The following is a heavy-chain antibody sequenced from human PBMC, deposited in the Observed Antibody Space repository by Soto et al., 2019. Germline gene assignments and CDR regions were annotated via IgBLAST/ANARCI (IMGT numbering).Heavy chain of an antibody. CDR3: ARDEYSSSSDWYFDL. J-gene: IGHJ2*01. CDR1: GGTFSSYT. CDR2: IIPILGIA. D-gene: IGHD6-6*01. V-gene: IGHV1-69*08. Sequence: QVQLVQSGAEVKKPGSSVKVSCKASGGTFSSYTISWVRQAPGQGLEWMGRIIPILGIANYAQKFQGRVTITADKSTSTAYMELSSPRSEDTAVYYCARDEYSSSSDWYFDLWGRGTLVTVSS.